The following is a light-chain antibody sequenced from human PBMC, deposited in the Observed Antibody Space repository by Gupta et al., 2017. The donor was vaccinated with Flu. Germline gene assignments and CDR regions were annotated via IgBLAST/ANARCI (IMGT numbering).Light chain of an antibody. CDR1: SSNVGSNT. Sequence: QSVLTQPPSASGTPGQRVPISCSGSSSNVGSNTVNWYQQLPGTAPKLLIYSNNQRPSGVPDRFSGSKSGTSASLAISGLQSEDEADYYCLAWDASLNGWVFGGGTKLTVL. CDR3: LAWDASLNGWV. J-gene: IGLJ3*02. V-gene: IGLV1-44*01. CDR2: SNN.